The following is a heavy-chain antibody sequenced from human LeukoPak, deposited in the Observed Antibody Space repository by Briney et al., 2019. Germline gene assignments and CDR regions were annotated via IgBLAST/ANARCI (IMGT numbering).Heavy chain of an antibody. D-gene: IGHD3-3*01. CDR3: ARSPYYDFWSGYLEYYFDY. J-gene: IGHJ4*02. CDR2: IIPIFGTA. V-gene: IGHV1-69*05. CDR1: GGTFSSYA. Sequence: SVKVSCRASGGTFSSYAISWVRQAPGQGLEWMGGIIPIFGTANYAQKFQGRVTITTDESTSTAYMELSSLRSEDTAVYYCARSPYYDFWSGYLEYYFDYWGQGTLVTVSS.